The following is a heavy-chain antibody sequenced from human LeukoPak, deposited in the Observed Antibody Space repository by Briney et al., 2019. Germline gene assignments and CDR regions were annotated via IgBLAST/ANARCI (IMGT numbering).Heavy chain of an antibody. Sequence: SETLSLTCTVSGGSITTGNYIWSWIRQPAGKGLEWIGRIYTSGSTNYNPSLKSRVTISVDTSKNQFPLKLSSVTAADTAVYYCARDHLYSSGWYLGYDAFDIWGQGTMVTVSS. CDR1: GGSITTGNYI. J-gene: IGHJ3*02. D-gene: IGHD6-19*01. CDR3: ARDHLYSSGWYLGYDAFDI. CDR2: IYTSGST. V-gene: IGHV4-61*02.